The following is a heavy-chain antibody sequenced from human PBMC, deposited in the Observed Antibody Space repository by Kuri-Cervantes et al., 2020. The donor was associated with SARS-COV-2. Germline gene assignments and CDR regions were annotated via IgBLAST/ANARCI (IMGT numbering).Heavy chain of an antibody. Sequence: GGSLRLSCAASGFTVSSHVMHWVRQAPGKGLEWVSAISGSGGSTYYADSVKGRFTISRDNSKNTLYLQMNSLRAEDTAVYYCAKEGFFYGSGRHFDYWGQGTLVTVSS. D-gene: IGHD3-10*01. CDR2: ISGSGGST. CDR1: GFTVSSHV. J-gene: IGHJ4*02. V-gene: IGHV3-23*01. CDR3: AKEGFFYGSGRHFDY.